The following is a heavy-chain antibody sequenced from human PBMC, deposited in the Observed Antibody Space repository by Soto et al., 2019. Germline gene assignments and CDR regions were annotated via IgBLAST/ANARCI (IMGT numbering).Heavy chain of an antibody. V-gene: IGHV1-18*01. D-gene: IGHD6-13*01. Sequence: QVQLVQSGAEVKKPGASVKVSCKASGYTFTSYGISWVRQAPGQGLEWMGWISAYNGNTNYAQKLQGRLTMTTDTPTRTAYMELTSLRSDDTAVYDCAGDPTARESSSWYPQYWGQGTLVTVSS. CDR3: AGDPTARESSSWYPQY. CDR1: GYTFTSYG. J-gene: IGHJ4*02. CDR2: ISAYNGNT.